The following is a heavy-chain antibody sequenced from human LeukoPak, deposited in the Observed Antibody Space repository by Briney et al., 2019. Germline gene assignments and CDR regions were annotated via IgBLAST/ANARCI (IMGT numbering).Heavy chain of an antibody. CDR2: MNPNSGNT. CDR1: GGTFNNYA. V-gene: IGHV1-8*02. D-gene: IGHD6-13*01. CDR3: ARALIAAAEHY. J-gene: IGHJ4*02. Sequence: ASVKVSCKASGGTFNNYAINWVRQATGQGLEWMGWMNPNSGNTGYAQKFQGRVTMTRNTSISTAYMELSSLRSEDTAVYYCARALIAAAEHYWGQGTLVTVSS.